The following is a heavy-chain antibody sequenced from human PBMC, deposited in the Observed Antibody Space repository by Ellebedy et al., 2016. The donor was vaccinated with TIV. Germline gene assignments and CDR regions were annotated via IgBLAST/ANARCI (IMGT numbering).Heavy chain of an antibody. CDR2: INAADADT. D-gene: IGHD3-10*01. Sequence: ASVKVSXXASGYTFTNYPMHWVRQAPGQRLEWMGWINAADADTKYSQKFKGRVTIKSDTSARTTYMELSSLRSEDTAVYYCAREAALRGVVMDVWGQGTTVTVSS. CDR3: AREAALRGVVMDV. V-gene: IGHV1-3*01. J-gene: IGHJ6*02. CDR1: GYTFTNYP.